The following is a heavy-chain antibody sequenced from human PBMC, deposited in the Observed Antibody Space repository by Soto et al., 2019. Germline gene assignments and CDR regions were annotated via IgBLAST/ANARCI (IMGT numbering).Heavy chain of an antibody. D-gene: IGHD6-13*01. Sequence: SETLSLTCTVSVGSISSYYWSWIRQPPGKGLEWIGYIYYSGSTNYNPSLKSRVTISVDTSKNQFSLKLSSVTAADTAVYYCARESSSWPYYFDYWGQGTLVTVS. V-gene: IGHV4-59*01. CDR3: ARESSSWPYYFDY. CDR1: VGSISSYY. CDR2: IYYSGST. J-gene: IGHJ4*02.